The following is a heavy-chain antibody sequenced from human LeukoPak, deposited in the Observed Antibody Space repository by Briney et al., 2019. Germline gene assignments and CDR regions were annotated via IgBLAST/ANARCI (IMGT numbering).Heavy chain of an antibody. D-gene: IGHD6-13*01. Sequence: GGSLRLSCAASGFTFSSYWMHWVRQAPGKGLVWVSRINTDGSSTSYADSVKGRFTISRDNAKNTLYLQMNSLRAEDTAVYYCARRSSSWLGDDAFDIWGQGTMVTVSS. J-gene: IGHJ3*02. CDR3: ARRSSSWLGDDAFDI. CDR1: GFTFSSYW. V-gene: IGHV3-74*01. CDR2: INTDGSST.